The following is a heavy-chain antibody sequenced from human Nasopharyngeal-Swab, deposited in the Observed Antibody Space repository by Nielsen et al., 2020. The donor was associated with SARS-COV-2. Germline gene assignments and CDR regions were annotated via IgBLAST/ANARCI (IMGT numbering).Heavy chain of an antibody. V-gene: IGHV3-48*03. CDR3: ARDRGGLLWFGELPTYFDY. CDR2: ISSSGSTI. D-gene: IGHD3-10*01. Sequence: WIRQPPGKGLEWVSYISSSGSTIYYAESVKGRFTISRDNAKNSLYLQMNSLRAEDTAVYYCARDRGGLLWFGELPTYFDYWGQGTLVTVSS. J-gene: IGHJ4*02.